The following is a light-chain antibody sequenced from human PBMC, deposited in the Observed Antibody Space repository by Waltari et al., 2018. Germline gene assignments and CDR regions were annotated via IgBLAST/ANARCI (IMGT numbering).Light chain of an antibody. CDR3: QQYGTSSS. J-gene: IGKJ5*01. CDR1: QSVGSNY. Sequence: ELVLTQAPGTLSLSPGERATLSCRASQSVGSNYLVWYQQKPGQAPRLLIYGASSRATGIPDRFTGSGSGTDFTLTISRLEPEDFAVYYCQQYGTSSSFGQGTRLEIK. CDR2: GAS. V-gene: IGKV3-20*01.